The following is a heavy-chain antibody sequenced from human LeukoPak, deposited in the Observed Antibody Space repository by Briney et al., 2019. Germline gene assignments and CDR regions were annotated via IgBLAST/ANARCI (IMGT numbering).Heavy chain of an antibody. V-gene: IGHV3-30*04. Sequence: QPGGSLRLSCAASGFTFSSYAMHWVRQAPGKGLEWVAVISYDGSNKYYADSVKGRFTISRDNSKNTLYLQMNSLRAEDTAVYYCARDSSSWIYSGYEGGPDYWGQGTLVTVSS. D-gene: IGHD5-12*01. J-gene: IGHJ4*02. CDR3: ARDSSSWIYSGYEGGPDY. CDR1: GFTFSSYA. CDR2: ISYDGSNK.